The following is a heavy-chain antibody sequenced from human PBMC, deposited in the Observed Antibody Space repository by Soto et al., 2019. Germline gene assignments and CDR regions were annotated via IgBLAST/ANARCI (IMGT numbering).Heavy chain of an antibody. V-gene: IGHV3-66*01. CDR2: IYAGGST. CDR1: GSTVSNNY. Sequence: PGGSLRLSCVVSGSTVSNNYMGWVRQAPGKGLEWVTVIYAGGSTYYADSVKGRSTISRDNSKNTLFLQMNSVRADDMAMYYCARESSSGNSYFDYWGRGTLVTVSS. CDR3: ARESSSGNSYFDY. J-gene: IGHJ4*02. D-gene: IGHD1-26*01.